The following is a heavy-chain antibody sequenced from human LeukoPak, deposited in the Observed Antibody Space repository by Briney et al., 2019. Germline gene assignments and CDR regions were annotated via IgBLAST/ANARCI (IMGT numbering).Heavy chain of an antibody. D-gene: IGHD3-22*01. CDR1: GGSISSYY. CDR3: AREHDSSGYSSFYY. Sequence: SETLSLTCTVSGGSISSYYWSWIRQPPGKGLEWIGYIYYSGSTNYNPSLKSRVTISVDTSKNQFSLKLSSVTAADTAVYYCAREHDSSGYSSFYYWGQGTLVTVSS. J-gene: IGHJ4*02. V-gene: IGHV4-59*01. CDR2: IYYSGST.